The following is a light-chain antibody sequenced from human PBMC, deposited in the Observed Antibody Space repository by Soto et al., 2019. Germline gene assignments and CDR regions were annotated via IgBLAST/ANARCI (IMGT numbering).Light chain of an antibody. V-gene: IGKV3-20*01. J-gene: IGKJ1*01. Sequence: EIGLTQSPGTLSLSPGERATLSCRASKSVSSSYLAWYQQKPGQAPRLLIYGASSRATGIPDRFSGSGSGTDFTLTISRLEPEDFAVYYCQQYGSSPPWTFGQGTKVEIK. CDR3: QQYGSSPPWT. CDR1: KSVSSSY. CDR2: GAS.